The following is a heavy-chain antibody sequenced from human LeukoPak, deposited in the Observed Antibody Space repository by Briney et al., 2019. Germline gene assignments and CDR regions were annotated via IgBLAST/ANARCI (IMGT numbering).Heavy chain of an antibody. CDR2: ISGGST. Sequence: GGSLRLSCAASGFTVSSNEMSWVRQAPGKGLEWVSSISGGSTYYADSRKGRFTISRDNSKNTLHLQMNSLRAEDTAAYYCSICRTMIVVVITPDFDYWGQGTLVTVSS. CDR1: GFTVSSNE. CDR3: SICRTMIVVVITPDFDY. D-gene: IGHD3-22*01. J-gene: IGHJ4*02. V-gene: IGHV3-38-3*01.